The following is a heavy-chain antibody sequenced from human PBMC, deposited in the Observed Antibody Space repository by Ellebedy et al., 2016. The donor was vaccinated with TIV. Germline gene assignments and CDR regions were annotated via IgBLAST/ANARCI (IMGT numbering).Heavy chain of an antibody. D-gene: IGHD1-1*01. CDR1: GGSVSRYF. CDR2: IFTSGSF. V-gene: IGHV4-4*07. Sequence: SETLSLXCTVSGGSVSRYFWSWIRQPAGKGLEWIGRIFTSGSFNFNPPLMSRVTMSVVTSKNQISLRLNSVTTADTAVYYCAGVHCSITTCDYYYMDVWGKGTTVTVSS. J-gene: IGHJ6*03. CDR3: AGVHCSITTCDYYYMDV.